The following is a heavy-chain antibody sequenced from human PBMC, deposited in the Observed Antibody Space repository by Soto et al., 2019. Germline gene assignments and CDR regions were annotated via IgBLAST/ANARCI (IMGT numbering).Heavy chain of an antibody. CDR1: GGTFSSYA. D-gene: IGHD2-2*02. CDR2: IIPIFGTA. V-gene: IGHV1-69*13. J-gene: IGHJ6*02. CDR3: ARXDIVVVPAAILRYYGMDV. Sequence: GASVKVSCKASGGTFSSYAISWVRQAPGQGLEWMGGIIPIFGTANYAQKFQGRVTITADESTSTAYMELSSLRSEDTAVYYCARXDIVVVPAAILRYYGMDVWGQGTTVTVSS.